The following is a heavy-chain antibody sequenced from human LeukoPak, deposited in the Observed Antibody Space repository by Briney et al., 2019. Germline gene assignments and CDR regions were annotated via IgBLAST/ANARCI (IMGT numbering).Heavy chain of an antibody. CDR1: GFTFSDYY. CDR2: ISSSGSTI. CDR3: ARDSYDSSGYSDY. V-gene: IGHV3-11*01. Sequence: PGGSLRLSCAASGFTFSDYYMSWIRQAPGKGLEWVSYISSSGSTIYYADSVKGRFTISRDNSKNTLYLQMNSLRAEDTAVYYCARDSYDSSGYSDYWGQGTLVTVSS. D-gene: IGHD3-22*01. J-gene: IGHJ4*02.